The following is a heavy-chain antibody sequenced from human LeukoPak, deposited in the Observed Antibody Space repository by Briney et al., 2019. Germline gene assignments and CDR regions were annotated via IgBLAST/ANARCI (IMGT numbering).Heavy chain of an antibody. V-gene: IGHV3-48*01. CDR3: ARADGSGSYDY. CDR2: ISSSSSTI. Sequence: GGSLRLSCAASGFTFSSYSMNWARQAPGKGLERVSYISSSSSTIYYADSVKGRFTISRDNAKNSLYLQMNSLRAEDTAVYYCARADGSGSYDYWGQGTLVTVSS. D-gene: IGHD3-10*01. CDR1: GFTFSSYS. J-gene: IGHJ4*02.